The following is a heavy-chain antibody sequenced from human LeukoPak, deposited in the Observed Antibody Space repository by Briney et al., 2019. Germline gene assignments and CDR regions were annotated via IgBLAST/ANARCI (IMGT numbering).Heavy chain of an antibody. V-gene: IGHV3-21*01. CDR3: ARDMCSSTSCPRGRFDY. J-gene: IGHJ4*02. CDR1: GFTFSSYS. CDR2: ISSSSSYI. D-gene: IGHD2-2*01. Sequence: GGSLRLSCAASGFTFSSYSMNWVRQAPGKGLEWVSSISSSSSYIYYADSVKGRFTISRYNAKNSLYLQMNRLRAEDTAVYYCARDMCSSTSCPRGRFDYWGQGTLVTVSS.